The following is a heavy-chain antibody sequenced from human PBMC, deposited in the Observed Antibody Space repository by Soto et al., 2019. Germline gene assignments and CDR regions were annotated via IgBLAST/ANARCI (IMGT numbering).Heavy chain of an antibody. CDR2: ISSSSSTI. J-gene: IGHJ3*02. V-gene: IGHV3-48*02. D-gene: IGHD2-21*02. Sequence: GGSLRLSCAASGFTFSSYSMNWVRQAPGKGLEWVSYISSSSSTIYYADSVKGRFTHSIDNAKNSLYLQMNSLRDVETAGYYCASMTARVDDAFDIWGQGKMVTVSS. CDR3: ASMTARVDDAFDI. CDR1: GFTFSSYS.